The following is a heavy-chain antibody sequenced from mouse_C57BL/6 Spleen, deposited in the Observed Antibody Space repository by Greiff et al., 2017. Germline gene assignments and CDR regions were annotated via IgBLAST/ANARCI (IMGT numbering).Heavy chain of an antibody. CDR3: AKNSYDYDYYAMDY. V-gene: IGHV2-5*01. CDR2: IWRGGST. J-gene: IGHJ4*01. CDR1: GFSLTSYG. Sequence: VQLQQSGPGLVQPSQSLSITCTVSGFSLTSYGVHWVRQSPGKGLEWLGVIWRGGSTDYNAAFMSRLSITKDNSKSQVFLKMNSLQADDTAIYYCAKNSYDYDYYAMDYWGQGTSVTVSS. D-gene: IGHD2-4*01.